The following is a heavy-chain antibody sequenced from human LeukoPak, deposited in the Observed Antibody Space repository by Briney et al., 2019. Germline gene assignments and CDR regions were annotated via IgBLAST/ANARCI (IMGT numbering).Heavy chain of an antibody. CDR3: ARDPRENYYYGMDV. V-gene: IGHV3-11*01. CDR2: ISSSGSTI. Sequence: GGSLRLSCAASGFTFSDYYMSWIRQAPGKGLEWVSYISSSGSTIYYADSVKGRFTISRDNAKNSLYLQMNSLRAEDTAVYYCARDPRENYYYGMDVWGQGTTVTVSS. D-gene: IGHD1-26*01. J-gene: IGHJ6*02. CDR1: GFTFSDYY.